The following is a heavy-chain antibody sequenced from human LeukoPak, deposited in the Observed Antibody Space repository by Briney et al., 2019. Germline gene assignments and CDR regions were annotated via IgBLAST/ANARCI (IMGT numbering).Heavy chain of an antibody. J-gene: IGHJ4*02. D-gene: IGHD3-22*01. Sequence: SETLSLTCAVCGGSFSGYYWSWIRQPPGKGLEWIGEINHSGSTNYNPSLKSRVTISVDTSKNQFSLKLSSVTAADTAVYYCASLGSYYYDSSGSIRPDYWGQGTLVTVSS. CDR2: INHSGST. V-gene: IGHV4-34*01. CDR1: GGSFSGYY. CDR3: ASLGSYYYDSSGSIRPDY.